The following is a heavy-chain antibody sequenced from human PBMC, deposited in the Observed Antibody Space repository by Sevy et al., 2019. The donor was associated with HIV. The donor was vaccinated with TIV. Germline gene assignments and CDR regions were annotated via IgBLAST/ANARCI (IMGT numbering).Heavy chain of an antibody. D-gene: IGHD3-22*01. J-gene: IGHJ3*01. Sequence: GGSLRLSCAASGFTFSSYAMSWVRQAPGKGLEWVSRSNSDEISRSYADSVMGRFTISRDNAKNTLYLQMENLRVEDTAIYYCARAHYYYDSSGYMGIDAFDVWGQGTTVTVSS. CDR1: GFTFSSYA. CDR2: SNSDEISR. CDR3: ARAHYYYDSSGYMGIDAFDV. V-gene: IGHV3-74*01.